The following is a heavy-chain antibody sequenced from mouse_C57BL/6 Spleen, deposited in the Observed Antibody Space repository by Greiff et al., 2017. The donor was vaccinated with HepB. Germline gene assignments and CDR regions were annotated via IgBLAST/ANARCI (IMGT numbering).Heavy chain of an antibody. CDR2: IDPENGDT. V-gene: IGHV14-4*01. Sequence: EVKLVESGAELVRPGASVKLSCTASGFNIKDYYMHWVKQRPEQGLEWIGWIDPENGDTEYASKFQGKATITADTSSNTAYLQLSSLTSEDTAVYYGTTTTVVANGYWGQGTTLTVSS. CDR3: TTTTVVANGY. CDR1: GFNIKDYY. D-gene: IGHD1-1*01. J-gene: IGHJ2*01.